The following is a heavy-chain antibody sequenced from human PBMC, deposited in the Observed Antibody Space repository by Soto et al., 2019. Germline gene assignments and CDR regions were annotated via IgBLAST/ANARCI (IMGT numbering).Heavy chain of an antibody. V-gene: IGHV4-34*01. J-gene: IGHJ4*02. Sequence: PSETLSLTCAVYGGSFSGYYWSWIRQPPGKGLEWIGEINHSGSTNYNPSLKSRVTISVDTSKNQFSLKLSSVTAADTAVYYCAILSNFDYWGQGTLVTVSS. CDR3: AILSNFDY. CDR2: INHSGST. CDR1: GGSFSGYY. D-gene: IGHD3-10*01.